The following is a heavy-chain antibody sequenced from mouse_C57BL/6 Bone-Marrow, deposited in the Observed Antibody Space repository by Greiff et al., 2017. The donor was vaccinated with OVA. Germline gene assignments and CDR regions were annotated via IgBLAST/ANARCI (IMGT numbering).Heavy chain of an antibody. CDR3: ARWDDCNYGTWYFDV. Sequence: VQLKQSGPELVKPGASVKISCTASGYSFTDYNMNWVKQSHGKSLEWIGVINPNYGTTSYNEKFTSKATLTVDKSSSTAYMQLSSLTSEDSAVYYCARWDDCNYGTWYFDVWGTETTVTVSS. CDR1: GYSFTDYN. D-gene: IGHD2-1*01. V-gene: IGHV1-39*01. J-gene: IGHJ1*03. CDR2: INPNYGTT.